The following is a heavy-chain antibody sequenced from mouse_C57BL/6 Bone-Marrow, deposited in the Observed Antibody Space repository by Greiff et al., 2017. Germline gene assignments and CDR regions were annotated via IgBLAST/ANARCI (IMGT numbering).Heavy chain of an antibody. CDR3: AKNSWWYFDV. J-gene: IGHJ1*03. CDR1: GFSLTSYG. V-gene: IGHV2-5*01. CDR2: IWRGGSP. Sequence: VKLVESGPGLVQPSQSLSITCTVSGFSLTSYGVHWVRQSPGKGLEWLGVIWRGGSPDYNAAFMSRLSITKDNSKSQVFFKMNSLQADDTAIYYCAKNSWWYFDVWGTGTTVTVSS. D-gene: IGHD1-1*01.